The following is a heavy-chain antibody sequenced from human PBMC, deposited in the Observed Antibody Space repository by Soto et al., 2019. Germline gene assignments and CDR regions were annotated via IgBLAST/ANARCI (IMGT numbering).Heavy chain of an antibody. CDR2: SRNRVEGYTT. Sequence: GGSLRLYCAASGSTISDHVMDWVRQAPGQGLEWVGRSRNRVEGYTTEYAAPGKGRFNITRDESENALYLEMSSLVNEDKADLYCGGGAAGRAPLQHWGQGGLVSVPQ. CDR3: GGGAAGRAPLQH. D-gene: IGHD6-13*01. J-gene: IGHJ1*01. CDR1: GSTISDHV. V-gene: IGHV3-72*01.